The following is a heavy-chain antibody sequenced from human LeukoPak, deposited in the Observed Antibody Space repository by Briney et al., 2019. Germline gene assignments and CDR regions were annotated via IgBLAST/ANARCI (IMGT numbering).Heavy chain of an antibody. CDR1: GGSISGYY. CDR3: ARETGSPGAVAGLFDY. CDR2: IYCSRST. D-gene: IGHD6-19*01. V-gene: IGHV4-59*01. J-gene: IGHJ4*02. Sequence: SETLSLTCTVSGGSISGYYWSWIRQPPGKGLEWIGYIYCSRSTNYNPSLKSRVTISVDTSKNQFSLKLNSVTAADTALYYCARETGSPGAVAGLFDYWGQGTLVTVSS.